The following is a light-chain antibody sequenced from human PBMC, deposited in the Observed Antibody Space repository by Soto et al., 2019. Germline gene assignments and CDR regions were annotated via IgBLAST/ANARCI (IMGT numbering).Light chain of an antibody. CDR1: QNITSSY. CDR3: QQYGSSVLS. Sequence: EIVLTQSPGTLSLSPGERATLSCRASQNITSSYLAWYQQKPGQAPRLLIYGASSRATGIPDRFSGSGSGTDFTLTIRRLEPEDFAVYYCQQYGSSVLSFGGGTKVEIK. V-gene: IGKV3-20*01. CDR2: GAS. J-gene: IGKJ4*01.